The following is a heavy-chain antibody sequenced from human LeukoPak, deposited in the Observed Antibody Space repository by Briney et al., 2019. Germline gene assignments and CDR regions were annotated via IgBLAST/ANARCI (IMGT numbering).Heavy chain of an antibody. CDR2: TYYSGST. J-gene: IGHJ3*02. D-gene: IGHD2-21*02. Sequence: TSETLSLTCTVSGGSISSYYWSWIRQPPGKGLEWIGYTYYSGSTNYNPSLKSRVTISVDTSKNQFSLKLSSVTAADTAVYYCARVPPYCGGDCYSTHDAFDIWGQGTMVTVSS. V-gene: IGHV4-59*01. CDR3: ARVPPYCGGDCYSTHDAFDI. CDR1: GGSISSYY.